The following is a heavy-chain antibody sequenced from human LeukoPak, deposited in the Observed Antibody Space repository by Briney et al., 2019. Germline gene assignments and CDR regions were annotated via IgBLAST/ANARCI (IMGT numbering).Heavy chain of an antibody. D-gene: IGHD6-19*01. CDR3: ARGRGIAVAVVY. V-gene: IGHV1-8*01. Sequence: RWASVKVSCKASGYTFTSYDINWVRQATGQGLEWMGWMNPNSGNTGYAQKFQGRVTMTRNTSISTAYMELSSLRSEDTAVHYCARGRGIAVAVVYWGQGTLVTVSS. CDR2: MNPNSGNT. CDR1: GYTFTSYD. J-gene: IGHJ4*02.